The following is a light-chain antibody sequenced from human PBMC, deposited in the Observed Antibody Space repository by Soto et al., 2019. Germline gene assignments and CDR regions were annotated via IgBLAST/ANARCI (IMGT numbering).Light chain of an antibody. J-gene: IGLJ2*01. V-gene: IGLV2-8*01. CDR2: EVS. CDR1: SSDVGGYNY. CDR3: SSYAGSNNFDVV. Sequence: QSALTQPPSASGSPGQSVTISCTGTSSDVGGYNYDSWYQQHPGKALKLMIYEVSKRPSGVPDRFSGSKSGNTASLTVSGLQAEDEADYYCSSYAGSNNFDVVFGGGTKLTVL.